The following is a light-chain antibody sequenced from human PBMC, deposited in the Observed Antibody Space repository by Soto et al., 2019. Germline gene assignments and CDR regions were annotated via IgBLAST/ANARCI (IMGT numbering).Light chain of an antibody. Sequence: DIQMTQSPSYVSAFVGDRVAITCRASHDIARWLAWYQQQPGKAPRLLIYAASSLQSGVPTRFSGSGSGTDFDLTITNLQPEDSAVYYCQQVKGFPLTFGGGTKGEIK. J-gene: IGKJ4*01. CDR1: HDIARW. CDR2: AAS. CDR3: QQVKGFPLT. V-gene: IGKV1-12*01.